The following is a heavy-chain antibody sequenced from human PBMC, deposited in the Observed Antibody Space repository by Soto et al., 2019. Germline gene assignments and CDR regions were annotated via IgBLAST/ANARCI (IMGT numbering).Heavy chain of an antibody. CDR1: GFTFSSYA. V-gene: IGHV3-23*01. Sequence: GGSLRLSCAASGFTFSSYAMSWVRQAPGKGLEWVSAISGSGGSTYYADSVKGRFTISRDNSKNTLYLQMNSLRAEDTAVYYCAKDVEDGGGVYYYYGMDVWGQGTTVTVS. CDR2: ISGSGGST. CDR3: AKDVEDGGGVYYYYGMDV. D-gene: IGHD2-21*01. J-gene: IGHJ6*02.